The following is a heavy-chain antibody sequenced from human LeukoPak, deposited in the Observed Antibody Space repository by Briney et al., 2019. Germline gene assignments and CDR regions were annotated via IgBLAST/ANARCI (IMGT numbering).Heavy chain of an antibody. J-gene: IGHJ4*02. D-gene: IGHD3-10*01. CDR2: SRAKIHDGTT. Sequence: GALRLSCTTSGFIFGDYNMNWVRQAPGKGLEWVGYSRAKIHDGTTDFAASVKGRFTISRDDSKSIAYLQMTSLKSEDTAVYYCSRGQKDPYGPEFDYWGQGTLVTVAS. CDR1: GFIFGDYN. CDR3: SRGQKDPYGPEFDY. V-gene: IGHV3-49*04.